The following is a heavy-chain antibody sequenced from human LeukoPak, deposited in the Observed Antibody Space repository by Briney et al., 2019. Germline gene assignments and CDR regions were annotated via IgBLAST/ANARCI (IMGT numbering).Heavy chain of an antibody. CDR3: ARVGRGFDP. Sequence: ASVKVSCKASGYTFTSYYMHWVRQAPGQGLEWMGIINPSGGSTSYAQKFQGRVTMTTDTSTSTAYMELRSLRSDDTAVYYCARVGRGFDPWGQGTLVTVSS. D-gene: IGHD5-12*01. V-gene: IGHV1-46*01. CDR2: INPSGGST. J-gene: IGHJ5*02. CDR1: GYTFTSYY.